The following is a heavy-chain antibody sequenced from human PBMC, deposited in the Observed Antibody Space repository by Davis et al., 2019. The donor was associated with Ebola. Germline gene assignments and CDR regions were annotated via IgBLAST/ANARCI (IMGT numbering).Heavy chain of an antibody. Sequence: HTGGSLRLSCAASGFTFSSYWMHWVRQAPGKGLVWVSRINSDGSSTNYADSVKGRFTISRDNAKNTLYLQMNSLRAEDTAVYYCARAYGDYISGGMDVWGQGTTVTVSS. CDR1: GFTFSSYW. CDR2: INSDGSST. J-gene: IGHJ6*02. CDR3: ARAYGDYISGGMDV. V-gene: IGHV3-74*01. D-gene: IGHD4-17*01.